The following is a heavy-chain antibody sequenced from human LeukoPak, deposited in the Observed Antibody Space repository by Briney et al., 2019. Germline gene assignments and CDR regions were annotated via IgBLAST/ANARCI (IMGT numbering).Heavy chain of an antibody. V-gene: IGHV3-48*01. CDR3: ARTYYDFWSGYYSHEGNPFDY. J-gene: IGHJ4*02. CDR1: GFTFSSYS. CDR2: ISSSSSTI. Sequence: PGGSLRLSCAASGFTFSSYSMNWVRQAPGKGLEWVSDISSSSSTIYYADSVKGPFTISRDNAKNSLYLEMNSLRAEDTAVYYCARTYYDFWSGYYSHEGNPFDYWGQGTLVTVSS. D-gene: IGHD3-3*01.